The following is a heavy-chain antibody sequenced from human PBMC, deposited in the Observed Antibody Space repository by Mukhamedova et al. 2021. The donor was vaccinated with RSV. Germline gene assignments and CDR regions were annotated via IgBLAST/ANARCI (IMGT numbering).Heavy chain of an antibody. J-gene: IGHJ6*02. D-gene: IGHD3-10*01. CDR2: INHSGST. CDR3: ARRRITSTMGSLYYYYGMDV. V-gene: IGHV4-34*01. Sequence: SWIRQPPGKGLEWIGEINHSGSTNYNPSLKSRVTISVDTSKNQFSLKLSSVTAADTAVYYCARRRITSTMGSLYYYYGMDVWG.